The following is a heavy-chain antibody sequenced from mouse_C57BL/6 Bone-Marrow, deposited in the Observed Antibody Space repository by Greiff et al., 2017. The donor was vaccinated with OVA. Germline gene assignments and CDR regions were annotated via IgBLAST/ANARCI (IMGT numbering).Heavy chain of an antibody. Sequence: VQLQQSGAELARPGASVKMSCKASGYTFTSYTMHWVKQRPGQGLEWIGYINPSSGYTKYNQKFKDKATLTADKSSSTSYMQLISLTSEDSAVYYCAVYYDYDDYWGQGTTLTVSS. CDR1: GYTFTSYT. D-gene: IGHD2-4*01. CDR3: AVYYDYDDY. V-gene: IGHV1-4*01. CDR2: INPSSGYT. J-gene: IGHJ2*01.